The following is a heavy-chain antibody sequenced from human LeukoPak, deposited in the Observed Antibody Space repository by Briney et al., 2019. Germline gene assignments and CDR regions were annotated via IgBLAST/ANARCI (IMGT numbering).Heavy chain of an antibody. CDR2: INPNSGDP. Sequence: ASVKVSCKTSGYTFTDSYIHWVRQAPGQGLEWMGRINPNSGDPNYPQKFQGRVTMTTDTSMCTAYMELSRLTSDDTAVYYCARAGGRSWFDPWGQGTLVTVSS. J-gene: IGHJ5*02. CDR3: ARAGGRSWFDP. CDR1: GYTFTDSY. V-gene: IGHV1-2*06.